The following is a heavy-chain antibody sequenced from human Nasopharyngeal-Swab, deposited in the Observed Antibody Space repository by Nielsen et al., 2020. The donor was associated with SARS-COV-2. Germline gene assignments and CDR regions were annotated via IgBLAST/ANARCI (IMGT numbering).Heavy chain of an antibody. CDR1: GGSISSGGYY. J-gene: IGHJ3*02. CDR3: ARQITGTTSEAFDI. Sequence: SETLSLTCTVSGGSISSGGYYWSWIRQHPGKGLEWIGYIYYSGSTYYNPSLKSRVTISVDTSKNQFSLKLSSVTAADTAVYYCARQITGTTSEAFDIWGQGTMVTVSS. V-gene: IGHV4-31*03. D-gene: IGHD1-20*01. CDR2: IYYSGST.